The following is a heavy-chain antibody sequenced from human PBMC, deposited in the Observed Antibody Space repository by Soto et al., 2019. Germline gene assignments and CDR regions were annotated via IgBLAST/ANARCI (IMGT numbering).Heavy chain of an antibody. CDR1: GGSISSYY. J-gene: IGHJ4*02. Sequence: SETLSLTCTVSGGSISSYYWSWIRQPAGKGLEWIGRIYTSGSTNYNPSLKSRVTMSVDTSKNQFSLKLSSVTAADTAVYYCARGEGIAAAGIFDYWGQGTLVTVSS. CDR3: ARGEGIAAAGIFDY. CDR2: IYTSGST. V-gene: IGHV4-4*07. D-gene: IGHD6-13*01.